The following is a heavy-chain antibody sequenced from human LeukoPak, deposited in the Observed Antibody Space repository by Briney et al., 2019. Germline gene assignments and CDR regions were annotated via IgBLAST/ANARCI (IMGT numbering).Heavy chain of an antibody. Sequence: ASVKVSCKASGYTFTGYYMHWVRQAPGQGLEWMGWINPNSGGTNYAQKFQGRVTMTRDTSISTAYMELSRLRSDDTAVYYCARSPVLMVYAINRTDPWGQGTLVTVSS. D-gene: IGHD2-8*01. CDR1: GYTFTGYY. V-gene: IGHV1-2*02. CDR3: ARSPVLMVYAINRTDP. J-gene: IGHJ5*02. CDR2: INPNSGGT.